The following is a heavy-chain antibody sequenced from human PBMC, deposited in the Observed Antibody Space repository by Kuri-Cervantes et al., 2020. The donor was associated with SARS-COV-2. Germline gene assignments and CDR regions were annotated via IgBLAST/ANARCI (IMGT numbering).Heavy chain of an antibody. CDR3: ARDRLRLLGPPHAFDI. CDR1: GHTFRTIG. J-gene: IGHJ3*02. CDR2: ITAYNGNT. V-gene: IGHV1-18*01. Sequence: ASVKVSCKASGHTFRTIGISWVRQAPGQGLEWMGWITAYNGNTNYAQKFQGRVTMTMDTSTCTAYMELRGLRSDDTAVYYCARDRLRLLGPPHAFDIWGQGTVVTVSS. D-gene: IGHD3-3*01.